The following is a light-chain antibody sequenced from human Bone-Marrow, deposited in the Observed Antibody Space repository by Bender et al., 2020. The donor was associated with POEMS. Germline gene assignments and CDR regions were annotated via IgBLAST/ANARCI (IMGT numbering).Light chain of an antibody. CDR1: PSNIGSNV. CDR3: SAWDDSLSGWV. J-gene: IGLJ3*02. V-gene: IGLV1-36*01. Sequence: QSVVTQPPSLSEAPRQRVTISCSGSPSNIGSNVVNWYQQLPGEAPKLLIYYDDLLTPGVSDRFSASKSGTSASLAISELQSEDEALYYCSAWDDSLSGWVFGGGTKLTVL. CDR2: YDD.